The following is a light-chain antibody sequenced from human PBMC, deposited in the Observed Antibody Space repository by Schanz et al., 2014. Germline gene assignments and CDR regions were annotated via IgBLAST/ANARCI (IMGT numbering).Light chain of an antibody. V-gene: IGKV1-5*01. CDR2: DAS. J-gene: IGKJ4*01. Sequence: DIQMTQSPSSLSASIGDRVTITCRASQTISDYLNWYEQKPGKAPKLLIYDASNLHSGVPSRFSGSGSGTEFTLTISSLQPDDFATYYCQQYNSYSPLSFGGGTKVEIK. CDR1: QTISDY. CDR3: QQYNSYSPLS.